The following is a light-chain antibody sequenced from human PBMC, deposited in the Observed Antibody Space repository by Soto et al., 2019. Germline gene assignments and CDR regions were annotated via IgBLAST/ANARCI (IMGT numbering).Light chain of an antibody. CDR3: QQSYSTPQT. CDR1: QSISSY. J-gene: IGKJ1*01. Sequence: DIQMTQSPYSLSASVGDRVTITCRASQSISSYLNWYQQKPGEAPKLLIYAASSLQSGVPSRFSGSGSGTDFTLTISSLQPEDFATYYCQQSYSTPQTFGQGTKVDIK. CDR2: AAS. V-gene: IGKV1-39*01.